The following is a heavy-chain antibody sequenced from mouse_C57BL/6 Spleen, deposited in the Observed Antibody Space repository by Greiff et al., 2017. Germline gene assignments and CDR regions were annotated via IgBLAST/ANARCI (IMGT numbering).Heavy chain of an antibody. CDR3: ARRCVARIAMDY. Sequence: EVKLMESGGGLVKPGGSLKLSCAASGFTFSDYGMHWVRQAPEKGLEWVAYISSGSSTIYYADTVKGRFTISRDNAKNTLFLQMTSLRSEDTAMYYCARRCVARIAMDYWGQGTSVTVSS. D-gene: IGHD1-3*01. CDR2: ISSGSSTI. CDR1: GFTFSDYG. V-gene: IGHV5-17*01. J-gene: IGHJ4*01.